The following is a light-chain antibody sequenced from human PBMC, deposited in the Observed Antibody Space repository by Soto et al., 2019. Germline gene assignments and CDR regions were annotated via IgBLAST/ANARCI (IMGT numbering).Light chain of an antibody. Sequence: EIVMKQSPATLSVSPGERATLSCRASQSVSSNLAWYQQKPGQAPRLLIYGASTRATGIPARFSGSGSGTEFTLTITSLQSEDFAVYYCQQYSNWPPWTFGQGTKVDI. CDR1: QSVSSN. CDR3: QQYSNWPPWT. CDR2: GAS. V-gene: IGKV3-15*01. J-gene: IGKJ1*01.